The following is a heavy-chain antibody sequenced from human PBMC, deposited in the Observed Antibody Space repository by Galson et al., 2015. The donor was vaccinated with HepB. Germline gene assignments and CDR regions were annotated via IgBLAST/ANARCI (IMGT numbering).Heavy chain of an antibody. CDR2: ISGSGGST. CDR3: AKGPLGSSSPAWFDP. J-gene: IGHJ5*02. D-gene: IGHD6-6*01. V-gene: IGHV3-23*01. CDR1: GFTFSSYA. Sequence: SLRLSCAASGFTFSSYAMSWVRQAPGKGLEWVSAISGSGGSTYYADSVKGRFTISRDNSKNTLYLQMNSLRAEDTAVYYCAKGPLGSSSPAWFDPWGQGTLVTVSS.